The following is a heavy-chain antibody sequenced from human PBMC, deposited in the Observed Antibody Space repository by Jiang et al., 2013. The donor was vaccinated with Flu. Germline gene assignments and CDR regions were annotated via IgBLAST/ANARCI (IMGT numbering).Heavy chain of an antibody. J-gene: IGHJ4*02. CDR2: IYYSGST. CDR1: GGSISSYY. CDR3: ARVRDYGGKTGLDY. V-gene: IGHV4-59*01. D-gene: IGHD4-23*01. Sequence: PGLVKPSETLSLTCTVSGGSISSYYWSWIRQPPGKGLERIGYIYYSGSTNYNPSLKSRVTISVDTSKNQFSLKLSSVTAADTAVYYCARVRDYGGKTGLDYWGQGTLVTVSS.